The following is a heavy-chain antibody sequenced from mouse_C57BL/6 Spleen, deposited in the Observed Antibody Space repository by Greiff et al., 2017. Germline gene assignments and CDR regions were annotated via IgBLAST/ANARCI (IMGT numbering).Heavy chain of an antibody. CDR2: INPSTGGT. D-gene: IGHD1-1*01. CDR1: GYSFTGYY. Sequence: EVNVVESGPELVKPGASVKISCKASGYSFTGYYMNWVKQSPEKSLEWIGEINPSTGGTTYNQKFKAKATLTVDKSSSTAYMQLKSLTSEDSAVYYCASTVVAPGFDVWGTGTTVTVSS. J-gene: IGHJ1*03. V-gene: IGHV1-42*01. CDR3: ASTVVAPGFDV.